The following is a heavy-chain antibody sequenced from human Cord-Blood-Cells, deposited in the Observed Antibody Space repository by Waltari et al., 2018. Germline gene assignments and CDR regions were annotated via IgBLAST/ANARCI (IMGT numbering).Heavy chain of an antibody. J-gene: IGHJ5*02. CDR2: IYYSGST. V-gene: IGHV4-59*01. Sequence: QVQLQESGPGLVKPSETLSLTCTVSGGSISSYYWSWIRQPPGKGLEWIGYIYYSGSTNYNPSLKSRVTISVDTSKNQFSLKLSSVTAADTAVYYCARGVGRFLEWFIRFDPWGQGTLVTVSS. D-gene: IGHD3-3*01. CDR3: ARGVGRFLEWFIRFDP. CDR1: GGSISSYY.